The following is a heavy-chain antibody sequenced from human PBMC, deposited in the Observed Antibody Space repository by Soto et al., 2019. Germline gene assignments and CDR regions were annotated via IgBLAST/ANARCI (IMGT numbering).Heavy chain of an antibody. D-gene: IGHD5-18*01. CDR3: ARAHRIQLWFDY. Sequence: PSETLSLTCAVSGGSISSGGYSWSWIRQPPGKGLEWIGYIYHSGSTYYNPSLKSRVTISVDRSKNQFSLKLSSVTAADTAVYYCARAHRIQLWFDYWGQGTLVTVS. CDR1: GGSISSGGYS. J-gene: IGHJ5*01. CDR2: IYHSGST. V-gene: IGHV4-30-2*01.